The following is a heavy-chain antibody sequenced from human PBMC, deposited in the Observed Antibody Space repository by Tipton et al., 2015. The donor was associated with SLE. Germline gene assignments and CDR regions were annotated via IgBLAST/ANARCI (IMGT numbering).Heavy chain of an antibody. Sequence: TLSLTCIVYGGSFSGDYWTWIRQPPGKGLEWIGEINHSGSTDYNPSLKSRVTISLDTSKNQFSLKLTSVTAADTAVYYCARSPELRDGMDVWGQGTTVTVSS. D-gene: IGHD1-26*01. CDR3: ARSPELRDGMDV. V-gene: IGHV4-34*01. J-gene: IGHJ6*02. CDR2: INHSGST. CDR1: GGSFSGDY.